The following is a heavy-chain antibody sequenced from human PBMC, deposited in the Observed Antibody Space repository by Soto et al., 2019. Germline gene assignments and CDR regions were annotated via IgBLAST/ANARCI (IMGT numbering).Heavy chain of an antibody. D-gene: IGHD2-8*01. J-gene: IGHJ4*02. V-gene: IGHV3-15*01. CDR2: IKSKTDGGTA. CDR1: GFTFDNAW. Sequence: EVQLVESGGRLVKPGGSLRLSCAASGFTFDNAWMSWVRQAPGKGLEWVGRIKSKTDGGTADYAAPVKGRFTISRDDSKNTLFLQMNSLKTEDTAVYYCTTDRGHMYDFDYWGQGTLVPVSS. CDR3: TTDRGHMYDFDY.